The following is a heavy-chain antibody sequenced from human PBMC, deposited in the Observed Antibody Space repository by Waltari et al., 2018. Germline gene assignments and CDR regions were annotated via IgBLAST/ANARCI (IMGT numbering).Heavy chain of an antibody. V-gene: IGHV3-7*01. CDR2: IKQDGSEK. Sequence: EVQLLESGGALVQPGGSLRLSCAASGFTFSSYTLIWVRQAPGKGLEWVANIKQDGSEKYYVDSVKGRFTISRDNAKNSLYLQMNSLRAEDTAVYYCARDRAWGQGTLVTVSS. J-gene: IGHJ5*02. CDR3: ARDRA. CDR1: GFTFSSYT.